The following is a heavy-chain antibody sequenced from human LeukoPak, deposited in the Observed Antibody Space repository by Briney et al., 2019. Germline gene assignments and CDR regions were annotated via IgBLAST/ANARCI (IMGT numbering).Heavy chain of an antibody. V-gene: IGHV3-23*01. J-gene: IGHJ4*02. D-gene: IGHD3-16*01. CDR2: ITGNGIST. Sequence: HPGGSLRLSCAASGFTFRNYAMTWVRQAPGKGLEWVSAITGNGISTYYADSVKGRFTISRDNPKNALYLQMHSLRAEDTAVYYCAKVTGGDMITYGGLDYWGQGTLVTVSS. CDR3: AKVTGGDMITYGGLDY. CDR1: GFTFRNYA.